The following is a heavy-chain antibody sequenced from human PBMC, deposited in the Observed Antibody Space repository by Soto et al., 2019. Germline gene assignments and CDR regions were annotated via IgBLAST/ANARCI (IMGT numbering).Heavy chain of an antibody. Sequence: QVQLQESGPGLVKPSETLSLTCAVSGDSISSYYCMWIRQPPGKGLESIGYLYYGRSANYNPSLMRRXTXSXYTSTNQCSLTLSSMTAADTAVYYCALRSMAVVPEYWGQGTLVTVSS. CDR2: LYYGRSA. CDR3: ALRSMAVVPEY. CDR1: GDSISSYY. V-gene: IGHV4-59*01. J-gene: IGHJ4*02. D-gene: IGHD3-22*01.